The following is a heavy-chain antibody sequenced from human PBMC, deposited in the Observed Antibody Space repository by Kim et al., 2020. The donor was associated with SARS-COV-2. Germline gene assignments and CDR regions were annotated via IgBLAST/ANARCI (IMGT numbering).Heavy chain of an antibody. D-gene: IGHD2-15*01. J-gene: IGHJ4*03. CDR3: GRLGYCSGNRCYHDY. Sequence: SETLSLTCTVSGGSISSSNYYWAWIRQPPGRGLEWIGSIYSSGSAHYSSPLKSRVTISVDTSKNHFSLKLSSVTAADTAVYYCGRLGYCSGNRCYHDYWG. V-gene: IGHV4-39*02. CDR2: IYSSGSA. CDR1: GGSISSSNYY.